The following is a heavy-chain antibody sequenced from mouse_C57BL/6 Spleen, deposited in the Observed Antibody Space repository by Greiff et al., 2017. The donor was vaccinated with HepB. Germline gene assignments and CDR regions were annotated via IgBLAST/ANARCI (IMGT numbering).Heavy chain of an antibody. CDR1: GFTFSSYG. CDR3: ARDYDHRGFDY. Sequence: EVKLVESGGDLVKPGGSLKLSCAASGFTFSSYGMSWVRQTPDKRLEWVATISSGGSYTYYPDSVTGRFTISRDNAKNTLYLQMSSLKSEDTAMYYCARDYDHRGFDYWGQGTTLTVSS. V-gene: IGHV5-6*01. J-gene: IGHJ2*01. CDR2: ISSGGSYT. D-gene: IGHD2-4*01.